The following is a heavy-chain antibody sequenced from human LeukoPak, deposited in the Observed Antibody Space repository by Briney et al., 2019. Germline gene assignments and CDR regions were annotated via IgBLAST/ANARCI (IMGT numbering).Heavy chain of an antibody. CDR3: ARERMAWISPTRDHYYYYGMDV. D-gene: IGHD5-12*01. V-gene: IGHV1-69*04. CDR2: IIPIFGIA. J-gene: IGHJ6*02. CDR1: GGTFSSYA. Sequence: SVKVSCKASGGTFSSYAISWVRQAPGQGLEWMGRIIPIFGIANYAQKFQGRVTITADKSTSTAYMELSSLRSEDTAVYYCARERMAWISPTRDHYYYYGMDVWGHGTTVTVSS.